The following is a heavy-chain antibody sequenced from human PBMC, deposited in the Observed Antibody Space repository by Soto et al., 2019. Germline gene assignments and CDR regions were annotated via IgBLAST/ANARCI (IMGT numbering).Heavy chain of an antibody. CDR1: GYTLTELS. D-gene: IGHD4-17*01. V-gene: IGHV1-24*01. J-gene: IGHJ4*02. CDR3: ATGSYGDYFPLAKLGY. CDR2: FDPEDGET. Sequence: QVQLVQSGAEVKKPGASVKVSCKVSGYTLTELSMHWVRQAPGKGLEWMGGFDPEDGETIYAQKFQGRVTMTEDTSTDTAYMELSSVRSEDTAVYYCATGSYGDYFPLAKLGYWGQGTLVTGSS.